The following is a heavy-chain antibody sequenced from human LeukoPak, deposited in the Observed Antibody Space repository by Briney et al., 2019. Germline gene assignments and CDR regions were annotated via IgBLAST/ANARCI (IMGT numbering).Heavy chain of an antibody. CDR1: GGSISSGSYY. J-gene: IGHJ3*02. Sequence: PSETLSLTCTVSGGSISSGSYYWSWIRQPAGKGLEWIGRIYTSGSTNSNPSLKSRVTMSIDTSKNQFSLMLSSVTAADTAVYYCVRGLFDSSSYRAFDIWGQGTMVTVSS. CDR2: IYTSGST. CDR3: VRGLFDSSSYRAFDI. D-gene: IGHD3-22*01. V-gene: IGHV4-61*02.